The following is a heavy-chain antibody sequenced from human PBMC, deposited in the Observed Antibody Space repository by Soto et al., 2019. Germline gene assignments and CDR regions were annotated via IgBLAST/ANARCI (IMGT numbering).Heavy chain of an antibody. CDR2: ISGHDDKT. Sequence: QVQLVQSGAELKRPGASVKVSCKASGYSFSTCGITWVRQAPGQGLEWMGWISGHDDKTKLAENFQGRVTMTTDTCTSGAYREMEGLKSVDPAFFYSAGAGGGGISFSPHVWFPSDGIDIWGQGTMVTVSS. J-gene: IGHJ3*02. D-gene: IGHD3-16*02. V-gene: IGHV1-18*01. CDR1: GYSFSTCG. CDR3: AGAGGGGISFSPHVWFPSDGIDI.